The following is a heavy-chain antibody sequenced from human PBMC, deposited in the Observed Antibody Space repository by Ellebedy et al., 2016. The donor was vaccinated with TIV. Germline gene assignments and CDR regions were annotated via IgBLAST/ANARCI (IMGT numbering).Heavy chain of an antibody. D-gene: IGHD3-22*01. J-gene: IGHJ4*02. CDR3: ARSPGYYYDSSGYYGGY. Sequence: SETLSLTCAVSRGSISSDNWWSWARQPPGKGLEWIGEIYHSGSSTYNPSLKGRVTISVDKSKNQFSLNLSSVTAADTAVYYCARSPGYYYDSSGYYGGYWGQGTLVTVSS. V-gene: IGHV4-4*02. CDR2: IYHSGSS. CDR1: RGSISSDNW.